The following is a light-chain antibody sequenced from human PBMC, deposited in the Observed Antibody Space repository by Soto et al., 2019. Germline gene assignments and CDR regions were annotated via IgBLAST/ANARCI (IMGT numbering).Light chain of an antibody. CDR2: DVS. Sequence: QSALTQPASVSGSPGQSITISCTGTSSDVGGYNYVSWYQQHPGKAPKLMIYDVSNRPSGVSNRFSGSKSGNTASLTISGLQAEDEAHYYCSSYTSNSALVVFGGGTKLTIL. J-gene: IGLJ2*01. V-gene: IGLV2-14*01. CDR3: SSYTSNSALVV. CDR1: SSDVGGYNY.